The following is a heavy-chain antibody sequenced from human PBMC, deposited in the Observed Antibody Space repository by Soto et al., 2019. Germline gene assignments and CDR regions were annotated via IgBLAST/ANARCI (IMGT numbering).Heavy chain of an antibody. J-gene: IGHJ3*02. CDR2: IYHSGMT. V-gene: IGHV4-31*03. CDR1: GGSISTGGYY. D-gene: IGHD1-26*01. Sequence: QVQLQESGPGLVKPSQTLSLTCTVSGGSISTGGYYWSWIRQHPGRGLEWIGYIYHSGMTFSNPSLQSRGAISIDTSKNKFSLGLSSVTAADTAVYYCATVRWELHDAFDIWGQGTMVSVSS. CDR3: ATVRWELHDAFDI.